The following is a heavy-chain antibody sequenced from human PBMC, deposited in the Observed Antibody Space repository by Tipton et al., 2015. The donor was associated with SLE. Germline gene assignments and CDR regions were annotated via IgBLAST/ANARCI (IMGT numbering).Heavy chain of an antibody. Sequence: SLRLSCAASGFTFSSYAMHWVRQAPGKGLEWVAVIYSGGATYYADSVKGRFTISRDTSKNTLYLQINSLRAEDTAVYYCARGDFLGWFDPWGQGTLVTVSS. CDR2: IYSGGAT. CDR1: GFTFSSYA. V-gene: IGHV3-53*01. D-gene: IGHD3-3*01. J-gene: IGHJ5*02. CDR3: ARGDFLGWFDP.